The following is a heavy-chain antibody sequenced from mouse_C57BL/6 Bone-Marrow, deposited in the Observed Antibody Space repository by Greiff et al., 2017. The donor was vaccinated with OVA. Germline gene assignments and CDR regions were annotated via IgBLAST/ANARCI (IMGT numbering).Heavy chain of an antibody. CDR2: ISSGSSTI. D-gene: IGHD4-1*02. J-gene: IGHJ2*01. V-gene: IGHV5-17*01. CDR3: ARPQLAHFDY. Sequence: DVHLVESGGGLVKPGGSLKLSCAASGFTFSDYGMHWVRQAPEKGLEWVAYISSGSSTIYYADTVKGRFTISRDNAKNTLFLQMTSLRSEDTAMYYCARPQLAHFDYWGQGTTLTVSS. CDR1: GFTFSDYG.